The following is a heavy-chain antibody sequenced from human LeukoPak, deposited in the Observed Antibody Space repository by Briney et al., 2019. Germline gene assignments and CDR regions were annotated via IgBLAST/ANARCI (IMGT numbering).Heavy chain of an antibody. Sequence: PGGSLRLSCAASGFTVSKYDMHWVRQATGKGLEWVSAIGIVGDTYYRGSVKGRFTMSRENGDNNVYLQMNSLRDGDTAVYYCVRDSRYRYCSGGSCRLFDYWGQGTLVTVSS. D-gene: IGHD2-15*01. CDR2: IGIVGDT. CDR1: GFTVSKYD. J-gene: IGHJ4*02. V-gene: IGHV3-13*01. CDR3: VRDSRYRYCSGGSCRLFDY.